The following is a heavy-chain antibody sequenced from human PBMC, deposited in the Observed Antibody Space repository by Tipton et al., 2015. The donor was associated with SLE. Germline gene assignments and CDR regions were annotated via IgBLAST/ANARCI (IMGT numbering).Heavy chain of an antibody. CDR2: FYHSGST. D-gene: IGHD2-2*01. V-gene: IGHV4-39*07. Sequence: LRLSCTVSGGSISSSSYYWGWIRQPPGKGLEWTGSFYHSGSTYYNPSLKSRVTISVDTSKNQFSLKLSSVTAADTAQYYCARINVPTAMDFYYYYMDVWGNGTTVTVSS. CDR3: ARINVPTAMDFYYYYMDV. CDR1: GGSISSSSYY. J-gene: IGHJ6*03.